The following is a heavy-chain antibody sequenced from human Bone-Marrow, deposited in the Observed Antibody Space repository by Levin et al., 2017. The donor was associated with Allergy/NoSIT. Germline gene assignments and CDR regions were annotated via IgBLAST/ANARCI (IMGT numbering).Heavy chain of an antibody. D-gene: IGHD3-10*01. CDR1: GFTMSNNY. V-gene: IGHV3-53*01. Sequence: ETLSLTCTASGFTMSNNYMSWVRQAPGKGLEWVSLIYTGGTTYYADSVKGRFTISRDNSKNTLFLQMNSLRAEDTAVYYCARDWPFGSGPYDAFDIWGPGTMVTVSS. CDR3: ARDWPFGSGPYDAFDI. CDR2: IYTGGTT. J-gene: IGHJ3*02.